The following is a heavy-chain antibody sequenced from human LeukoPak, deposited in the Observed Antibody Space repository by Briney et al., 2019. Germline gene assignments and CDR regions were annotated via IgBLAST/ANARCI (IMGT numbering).Heavy chain of an antibody. Sequence: PGGSLRLSCAASGFTFSSYWMHWVRQAPGKGLVWVSRINSDGISTTYADTVKGRFTISRDNAKNTLYLQMNSLRAEDTAVYYCARTYYYDSRAPGGIDYWGQGTLVTVSS. CDR2: INSDGIST. D-gene: IGHD3-22*01. V-gene: IGHV3-74*01. J-gene: IGHJ4*02. CDR1: GFTFSSYW. CDR3: ARTYYYDSRAPGGIDY.